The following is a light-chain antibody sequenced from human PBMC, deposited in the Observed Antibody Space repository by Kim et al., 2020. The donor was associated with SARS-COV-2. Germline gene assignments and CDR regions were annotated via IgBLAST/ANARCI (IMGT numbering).Light chain of an antibody. CDR2: GAS. Sequence: SPGERAPLSCRASQSVSSNLAWYQQKPGQAPRLLISGASTRATGIPARFSGSRSGTEFTLTISSLQSEDFAVYYCQQYNNWPPLTFGGGTKVDIK. V-gene: IGKV3-15*01. CDR3: QQYNNWPPLT. CDR1: QSVSSN. J-gene: IGKJ4*01.